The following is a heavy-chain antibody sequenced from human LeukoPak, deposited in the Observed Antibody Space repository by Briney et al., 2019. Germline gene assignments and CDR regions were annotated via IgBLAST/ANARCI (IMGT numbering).Heavy chain of an antibody. D-gene: IGHD4-23*01. J-gene: IGHJ4*02. V-gene: IGHV3-15*01. Sequence: GGSLRLSCAASGFTFSNAWMSWVRQAPGKGLGWVGRIKSKTDGGTTDYAAPVKGRFTISRDDSKNTLYLQMNSLKTEDTAVYYCTTDYGGNSGFDYWGQGTLVTVSS. CDR3: TTDYGGNSGFDY. CDR2: IKSKTDGGTT. CDR1: GFTFSNAW.